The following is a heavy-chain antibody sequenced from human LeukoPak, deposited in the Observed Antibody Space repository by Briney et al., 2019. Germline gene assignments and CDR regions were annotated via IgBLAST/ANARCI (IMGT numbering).Heavy chain of an antibody. V-gene: IGHV3-23*01. CDR1: GFTFSSYA. J-gene: IGHJ4*02. Sequence: GGSLRLSCATYGFTFSSYAMSWVRQAPGKGLEWVSGIGASGGSTYYADSVKGRFTISRDNSKNTLYLQMNSLRTEDTAVYYCAKAEGYDILTGLDYWGQGTLVTVSS. CDR3: AKAEGYDILTGLDY. CDR2: IGASGGST. D-gene: IGHD3-9*01.